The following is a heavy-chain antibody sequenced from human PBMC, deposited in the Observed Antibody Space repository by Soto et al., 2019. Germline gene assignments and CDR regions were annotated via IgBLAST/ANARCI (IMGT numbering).Heavy chain of an antibody. CDR3: ARYPQYGSGSSYYYGMDV. D-gene: IGHD3-10*01. CDR2: INTGNGDT. J-gene: IGHJ6*02. Sequence: GASVKVSCKASGYTFTRYAIHWVRQAPGQRLEWMGWINTGNGDTKYSQEFQGRVTITRDTSASTVYMELSSLRSEDTAVYYCARYPQYGSGSSYYYGMDVWGQGTTVTVSS. V-gene: IGHV1-3*03. CDR1: GYTFTRYA.